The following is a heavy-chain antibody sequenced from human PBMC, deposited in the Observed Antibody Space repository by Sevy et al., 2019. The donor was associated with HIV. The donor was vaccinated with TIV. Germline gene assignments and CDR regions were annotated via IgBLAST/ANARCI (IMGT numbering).Heavy chain of an antibody. D-gene: IGHD3-3*01. J-gene: IGHJ5*02. CDR1: GFTFSSYA. CDR3: ARHLDVLRFLEWSRFDP. CDR2: IGGSGGST. Sequence: GGSLRLSCAASGFTFSSYAMSWVRQAPGKGLEWVSAIGGSGGSTYYADSVKGRFTISRDTAKNTLYLQMNSLRAGDTAVYYCARHLDVLRFLEWSRFDPWGQGTLVTVSS. V-gene: IGHV3-23*01.